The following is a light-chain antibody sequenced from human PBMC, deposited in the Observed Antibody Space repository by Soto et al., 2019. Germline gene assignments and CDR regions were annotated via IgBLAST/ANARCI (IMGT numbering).Light chain of an antibody. CDR2: AAS. V-gene: IGKV1-6*01. Sequence: IQMAHSPSSLSASVGDRVTITCRASQSISSYLNWYQQKPGKAPKLLIYAASRLQSGVPPRFSGSGSGTDFTLAISSLQPEDSATYYCLQDINYPWTFGQGTKVDIK. CDR1: QSISSY. CDR3: LQDINYPWT. J-gene: IGKJ1*01.